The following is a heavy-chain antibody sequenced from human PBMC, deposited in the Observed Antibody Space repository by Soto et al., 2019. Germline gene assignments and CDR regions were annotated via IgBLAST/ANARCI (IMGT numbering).Heavy chain of an antibody. CDR1: GGTFSSYA. Sequence: GASVKVSCKASGGTFSSYAISWVRQAPGQGLEWMGGIIPIFGTANYAQKFQGRVTITADESTSTAYMELSSLRSEDTAVYYCARLDNYYDSSGFLARGGAIGYWGQGTLVTVSS. J-gene: IGHJ4*02. CDR3: ARLDNYYDSSGFLARGGAIGY. V-gene: IGHV1-69*13. D-gene: IGHD3-22*01. CDR2: IIPIFGTA.